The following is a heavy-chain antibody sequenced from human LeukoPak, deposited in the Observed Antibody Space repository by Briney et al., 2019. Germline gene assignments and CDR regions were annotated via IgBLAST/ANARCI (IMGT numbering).Heavy chain of an antibody. Sequence: SLRLSCAASGFTFDDYAMHWVRQAPGKGLEWVSGISWNSGSIGYADSVKGRFTISRDNAKNSLYLQMNSLRAEDTALYYCAKDMGSSWYTYFDYWGQGTLVTVSS. CDR1: GFTFDDYA. CDR3: AKDMGSSWYTYFDY. V-gene: IGHV3-9*01. D-gene: IGHD6-13*01. CDR2: ISWNSGSI. J-gene: IGHJ4*02.